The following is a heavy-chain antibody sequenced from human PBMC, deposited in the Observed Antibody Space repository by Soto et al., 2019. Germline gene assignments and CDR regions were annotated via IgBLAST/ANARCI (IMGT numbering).Heavy chain of an antibody. CDR1: GFTFSSYG. CDR3: AKPLTTVTNYYFDQ. J-gene: IGHJ4*02. V-gene: IGHV3-30*18. CDR2: ISHDGSNK. D-gene: IGHD4-17*01. Sequence: QVQLVESGGGVIQPGRSLRLSCAASGFTFSSYGMHWVRQAPGKGLEWVAVISHDGSNKYGADSVKGRFTISRDNSKNTLDLHMTSLRPEDSAVYYCAKPLTTVTNYYFDQWGQGTLVTVSS.